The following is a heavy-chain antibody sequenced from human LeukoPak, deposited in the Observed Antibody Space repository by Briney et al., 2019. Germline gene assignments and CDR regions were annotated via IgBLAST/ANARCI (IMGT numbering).Heavy chain of an antibody. CDR1: GGSISTYY. CDR3: VRHRGLGSPFYGVDV. Sequence: SETLSLTCTVSGGSISTYYWSWIRQPLGKGLEWIGYVFYSGSTSYNPSLKSRVTISVDTSKNQFSLKLNSVIAADTAVYYCVRHRGLGSPFYGVDVWGQGTTVTVSS. J-gene: IGHJ6*02. CDR2: VFYSGST. V-gene: IGHV4-59*08. D-gene: IGHD3/OR15-3a*01.